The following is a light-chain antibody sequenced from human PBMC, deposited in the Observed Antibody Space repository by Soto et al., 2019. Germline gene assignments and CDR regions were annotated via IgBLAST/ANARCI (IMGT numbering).Light chain of an antibody. CDR2: AAS. CDR3: QQSYSIPWT. J-gene: IGKJ1*01. CDR1: QSINSY. V-gene: IGKV1-39*01. Sequence: DIQMTQSPSSLSASVGDRVTITCRASQSINSYLNWYQQKPEKAPKLLIYAASSLQSGVPSRFSGSGSGTDFTLTISTLQPEDFATYYCQQSYSIPWTFGQGTKVEIK.